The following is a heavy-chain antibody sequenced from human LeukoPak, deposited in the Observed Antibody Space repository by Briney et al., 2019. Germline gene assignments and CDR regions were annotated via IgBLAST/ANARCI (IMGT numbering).Heavy chain of an antibody. V-gene: IGHV3-11*01. CDR3: ARGAPVPFLEWCPPNSLDT. D-gene: IGHD3-3*01. J-gene: IGHJ5*02. CDR2: ISSRGRTI. Sequence: GGSLRLSCAASGFTFSDYYMSWIRQAPGKGLEWVSYISSRGRTIYYADSVKGRFTISRDNAKNTLYLQMNGLRAEDTCVYYCARGAPVPFLEWCPPNSLDTWGQGSLDSASS. CDR1: GFTFSDYY.